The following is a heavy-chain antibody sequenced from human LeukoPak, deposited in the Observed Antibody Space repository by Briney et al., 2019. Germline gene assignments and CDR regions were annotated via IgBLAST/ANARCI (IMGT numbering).Heavy chain of an antibody. CDR2: IYYSGCT. CDR1: GGSISSYY. CDR3: ARGPLSGSFYTFDY. Sequence: SETLSLTCTVSGGSISSYYWSWIRQPPGKGLEWIGYIYYSGCTNYNPSLKSRATISVDTSKNQFSLKLDSVTAADTAVYYCARGPLSGSFYTFDYWGQGTLVTVSS. J-gene: IGHJ4*02. V-gene: IGHV4-59*01. D-gene: IGHD1-26*01.